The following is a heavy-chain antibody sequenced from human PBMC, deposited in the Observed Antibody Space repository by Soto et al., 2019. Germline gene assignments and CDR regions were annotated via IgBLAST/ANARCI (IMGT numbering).Heavy chain of an antibody. J-gene: IGHJ6*02. CDR1: GGSISSGGYY. Sequence: QVQLQESGPGLVKPSQTLSLTCTVSGGSISSGGYYWSWIRQHPGKGLEWIGYIYYSGSTYYNPSLQSRVTRSVDTSKTEVSLKLSSVPAADTAVYWCARGYYGSGNYYNPPLGMDVWGQGTTVTVSS. CDR3: ARGYYGSGNYYNPPLGMDV. CDR2: IYYSGST. V-gene: IGHV4-31*03. D-gene: IGHD3-10*01.